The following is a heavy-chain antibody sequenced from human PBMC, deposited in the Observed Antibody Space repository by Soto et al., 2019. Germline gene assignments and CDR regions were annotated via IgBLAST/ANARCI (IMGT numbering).Heavy chain of an antibody. D-gene: IGHD4-4*01. CDR3: AKSDYKIYYCDY. Sequence: PGGSLRLSCAASGFTFSTYGMHWVRQAPGKGLEWVSFISYDGSNKYYADSVKGRFTISRDNSKNTLYLEMNSLRAEDTAMYYCAKSDYKIYYCDYWGQGTLVTVSS. CDR1: GFTFSTYG. CDR2: ISYDGSNK. J-gene: IGHJ4*02. V-gene: IGHV3-30*18.